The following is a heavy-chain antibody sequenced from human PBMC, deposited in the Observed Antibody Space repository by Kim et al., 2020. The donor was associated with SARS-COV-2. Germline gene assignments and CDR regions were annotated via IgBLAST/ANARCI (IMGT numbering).Heavy chain of an antibody. CDR1: GFIFSRFD. J-gene: IGHJ4*02. D-gene: IGHD2-21*02. CDR3: AKTLTVGTAAAMDS. V-gene: IGHV3-23*01. Sequence: GGSLRLSCSASGFIFSRFDMSLVRQAPGRGLEWVSTVSGSGAKTDYADSVKGRLSVSRDNSKDTLFLHMNSLRAEDTAIYYCAKTLTVGTAAAMDSWGKGILVTVSS. CDR2: VSGSGAKT.